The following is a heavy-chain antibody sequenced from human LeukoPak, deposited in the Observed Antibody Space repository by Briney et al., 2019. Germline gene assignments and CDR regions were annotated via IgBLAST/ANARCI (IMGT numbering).Heavy chain of an antibody. D-gene: IGHD3-22*01. CDR2: FDPEDGET. CDR1: GYTLTELS. J-gene: IGHJ4*02. V-gene: IGHV1-24*01. CDR3: ATGKHHYYDSSGYYYFDY. Sequence: ASVKVSCKVSGYTLTELSMHWMRQAPGKGLEWMGGFDPEDGETIYAQKFQGRVTMTEDTSTDTAYMELSSLRSEDTAVYYCATGKHHYYDSSGYYYFDYWGQGTLVTVSS.